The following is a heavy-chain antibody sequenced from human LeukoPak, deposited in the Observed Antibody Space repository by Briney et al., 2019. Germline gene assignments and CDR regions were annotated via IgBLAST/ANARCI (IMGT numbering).Heavy chain of an antibody. CDR1: GFTFSSYA. CDR2: ISGSGGST. Sequence: WGSLRLACAASGFTFSSYAMSWVRQAPGKGLEWVSAISGSGGSTYYADSVKGRFTISRDNSKNTLYLQMNSLRAEDTAVYYCAKDVTPMVPYYFDYWGQGTLVTVSS. V-gene: IGHV3-23*01. CDR3: AKDVTPMVPYYFDY. J-gene: IGHJ4*02. D-gene: IGHD5-18*01.